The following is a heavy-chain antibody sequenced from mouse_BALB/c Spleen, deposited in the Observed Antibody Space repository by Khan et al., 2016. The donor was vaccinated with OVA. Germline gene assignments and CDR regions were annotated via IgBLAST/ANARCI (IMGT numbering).Heavy chain of an antibody. CDR1: GFSLTGYG. V-gene: IGHV2-6-7*01. Sequence: QVQLKESGPGLVAPSQSLSITCTVSGFSLTGYGVTWVRQPPGKGLEWLGMIWGDGTTDYKSALKSRMSINKDNSKSQVFLKMNSLQTDDTASDYLARAYYGNYREAMDYWGQGTSVTVSS. CDR3: ARAYYGNYREAMDY. D-gene: IGHD2-10*01. CDR2: IWGDGTT. J-gene: IGHJ4*01.